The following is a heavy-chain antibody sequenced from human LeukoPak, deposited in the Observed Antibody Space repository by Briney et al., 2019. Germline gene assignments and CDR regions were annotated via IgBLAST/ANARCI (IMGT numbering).Heavy chain of an antibody. CDR3: ASSSYLLYFDY. Sequence: GGSLRLSCAASGFTFSSYAMSWVRQAPGKGLEWVSAISGSGGSTYYADSVKGRFTISRDNSENTLYLQMNSLRAEDTAVYYCASSSYLLYFDYWGQGTLVTVSS. J-gene: IGHJ4*02. CDR2: ISGSGGST. D-gene: IGHD2-21*01. CDR1: GFTFSSYA. V-gene: IGHV3-23*01.